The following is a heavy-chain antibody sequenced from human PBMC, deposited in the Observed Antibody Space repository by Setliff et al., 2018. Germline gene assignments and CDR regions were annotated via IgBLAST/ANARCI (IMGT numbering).Heavy chain of an antibody. V-gene: IGHV4-34*01. J-gene: IGHJ6*03. CDR1: GGTFSDYY. CDR3: AREGRSSTRGWYMDA. Sequence: SETLSLTCAAYGGTFSDYYWAWVRQPPGKGLEWIATVYHRGSTDYKPSLKSRATISVDTSKNQFSLKLTSMTAADTAVYFCAREGRSSTRGWYMDAWGKGTSVTVSS. D-gene: IGHD2-2*01. CDR2: VYHRGST.